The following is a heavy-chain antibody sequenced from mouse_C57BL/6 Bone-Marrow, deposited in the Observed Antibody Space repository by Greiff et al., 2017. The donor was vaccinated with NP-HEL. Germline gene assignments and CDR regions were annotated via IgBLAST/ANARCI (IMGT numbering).Heavy chain of an antibody. J-gene: IGHJ2*01. CDR2: ISGGGGNT. D-gene: IGHD2-4*01. CDR1: GFTFSSYT. Sequence: DVKLVESGGGLVKPGGSLKLSCAASGFTFSSYTMSWVRQTPEKRLEWVATISGGGGNTYYPDSVKGRFTISRDNAKNTLYLQMSSLRSEDTALYYCARLYYDYPYYFDDWGQGTTLTVSS. CDR3: ARLYYDYPYYFDD. V-gene: IGHV5-9*01.